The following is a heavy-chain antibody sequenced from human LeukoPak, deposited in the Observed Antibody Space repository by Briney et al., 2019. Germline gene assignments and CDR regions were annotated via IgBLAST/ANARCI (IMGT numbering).Heavy chain of an antibody. CDR1: GFAVSSNY. V-gene: IGHV3-23*01. J-gene: IGHJ4*02. D-gene: IGHD6-13*01. Sequence: GGSLRLSCAASGFAVSSNYMSWVRQAPGKGLEWVSVISGSDGTTYYADSVKGRFAISRDNSKNTLYLQMNSLRAEDTAVYYCAKGIRSSSWYCFDYWGQGTLVSVSS. CDR2: ISGSDGTT. CDR3: AKGIRSSSWYCFDY.